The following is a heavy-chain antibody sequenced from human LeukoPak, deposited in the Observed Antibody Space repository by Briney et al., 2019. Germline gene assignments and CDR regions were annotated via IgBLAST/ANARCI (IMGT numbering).Heavy chain of an antibody. CDR2: NSGSGGSK. V-gene: IGHV3-23*01. CDR3: AKRGVVILVILVGFHKEAYYFDS. CDR1: GHPHRKCD. J-gene: IGHJ4*02. Sequence: PGVSPSLFCGVSGHPHRKCDMRWVRRARGKGLEWVAGNSGSGGSKNDAVVVRRRFTISRDSPKHTLYLQMSSRRAEETAVYFCAKRGVVILVILVGFHKEAYYFDSWGQGALVTVSS. D-gene: IGHD3-9*01.